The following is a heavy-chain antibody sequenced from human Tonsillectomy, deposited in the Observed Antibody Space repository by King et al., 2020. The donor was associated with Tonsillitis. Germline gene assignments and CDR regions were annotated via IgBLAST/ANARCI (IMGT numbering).Heavy chain of an antibody. J-gene: IGHJ4*02. D-gene: IGHD6-6*01. CDR1: GYAFTDNY. Sequence: QLVQSGAEVKKPGASVKVSCQASGYAFTDNYIHWVRQAPGQGLEWMGWIIPNSGSTNFGQRFQGRVTMTRDTSINTAYMELNGLRSDDTAVYFCARGESLAARRGRNFFDYFGQGTLVTVSS. CDR3: ARGESLAARRGRNFFDY. V-gene: IGHV1-2*02. CDR2: IIPNSGST.